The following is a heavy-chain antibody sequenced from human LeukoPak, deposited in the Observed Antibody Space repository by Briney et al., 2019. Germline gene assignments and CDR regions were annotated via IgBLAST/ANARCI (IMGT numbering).Heavy chain of an antibody. CDR2: FYNSGST. D-gene: IGHD4-17*01. Sequence: SETLSLTCTVSGGSISSSSYYWGWIRQPPGKGLEWIGYFYNSGSTSYNPSLKSRVTISADTSKSQFSLKLSSVTAADTAVYYCARLAYGKRLPYGMDVWGQGTTVTVSS. CDR1: GGSISSSSYY. V-gene: IGHV4-61*05. CDR3: ARLAYGKRLPYGMDV. J-gene: IGHJ6*02.